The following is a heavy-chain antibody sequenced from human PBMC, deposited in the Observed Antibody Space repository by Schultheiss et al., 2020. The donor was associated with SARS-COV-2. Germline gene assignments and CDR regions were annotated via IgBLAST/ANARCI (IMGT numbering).Heavy chain of an antibody. Sequence: GGSLRLSCTASGFTFGDYAMSWVRQAPGKGLEWVSSISSSSSYIYYADSVKGRFTISRDNAKNSLYLQMNSLRAEDTAVYYCARGRITIFGVVIIRGAIDYWGQGTLVTVSS. CDR2: ISSSSSYI. V-gene: IGHV3-21*01. D-gene: IGHD3-3*01. J-gene: IGHJ4*02. CDR1: GFTFGDYA. CDR3: ARGRITIFGVVIIRGAIDY.